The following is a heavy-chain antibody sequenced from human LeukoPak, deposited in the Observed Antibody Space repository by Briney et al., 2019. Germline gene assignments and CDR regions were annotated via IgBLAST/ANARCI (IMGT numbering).Heavy chain of an antibody. V-gene: IGHV1-46*01. CDR3: ARGPSSGYYFLSDNRDDY. D-gene: IGHD3-22*01. CDR1: GYIFTSYY. CDR2: INPSGGST. Sequence: ASVKVSCKASGYIFTSYYIHWVRQAPGQGLEWMGIINPSGGSTIYAQKFQGRVTMTRDTSTSTVYMELSSLRSEDTANYYCARGPSSGYYFLSDNRDDYWGQGTLVTVSS. J-gene: IGHJ4*02.